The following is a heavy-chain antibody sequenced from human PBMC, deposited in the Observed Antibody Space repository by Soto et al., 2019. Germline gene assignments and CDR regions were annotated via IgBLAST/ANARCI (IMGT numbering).Heavy chain of an antibody. CDR1: SGSISSSNW. CDR3: ARGPRGPPYNWLDP. D-gene: IGHD3-10*01. CDR2: IYHSGST. Sequence: SETLSLTCAVSSGSISSSNWWSWVRQPPGKGLEWIGEIYHSGSTNYNPSLKSRVTISVDKSKNQFSLKLSSVTAADTAVYYCARGPRGPPYNWLDPWGQGTLVTVSS. V-gene: IGHV4-4*02. J-gene: IGHJ5*02.